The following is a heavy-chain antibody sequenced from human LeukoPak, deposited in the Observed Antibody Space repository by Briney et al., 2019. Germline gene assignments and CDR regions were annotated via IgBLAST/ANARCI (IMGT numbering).Heavy chain of an antibody. CDR2: ISYDGSNK. Sequence: GGSLRLSCAASGFTFSSYGMHWVRQAPGKGLEWVAVISYDGSNKYYADSVKGRFTTSRDNSKNTLYLQMNSLRAEDTAVYYCAKDRGSGSTELDYWGQGTLVTVSS. J-gene: IGHJ4*02. V-gene: IGHV3-30*18. D-gene: IGHD3-10*01. CDR3: AKDRGSGSTELDY. CDR1: GFTFSSYG.